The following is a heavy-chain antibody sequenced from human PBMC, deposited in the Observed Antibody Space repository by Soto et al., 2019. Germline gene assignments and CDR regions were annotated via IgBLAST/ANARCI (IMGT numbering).Heavy chain of an antibody. J-gene: IGHJ4*02. CDR3: ARTWIQLWLRYDY. CDR1: GRSISSSSYY. V-gene: IGHV4-39*01. D-gene: IGHD5-18*01. CDR2: IYYSGST. Sequence: PSETLSLTCTVSGRSISSSSYYWGWIRQPPGKGLEWIGSIYYSGSTYYNPSLKSRVTISVDTSKNQFSLKLSSVTAADTAVYYCARTWIQLWLRYDYWGQGTLVSASS.